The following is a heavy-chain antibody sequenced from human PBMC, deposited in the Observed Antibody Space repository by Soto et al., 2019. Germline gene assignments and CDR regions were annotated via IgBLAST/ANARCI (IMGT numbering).Heavy chain of an antibody. J-gene: IGHJ6*02. CDR2: IIPIFGTA. CDR3: ARDSRATNNYYYGMDV. Sequence: SVKVSCKASGGTFSSYAISWVRQAPGQGLEWMGGIIPIFGTANYAQKFQGRVTITADESTSTAYMELSSLRSEDTAVYYCARDSRATNNYYYGMDVWGQGTTVTVSS. D-gene: IGHD1-26*01. CDR1: GGTFSSYA. V-gene: IGHV1-69*13.